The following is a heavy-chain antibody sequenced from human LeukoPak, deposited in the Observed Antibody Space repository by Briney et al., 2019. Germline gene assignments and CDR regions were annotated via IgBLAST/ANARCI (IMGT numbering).Heavy chain of an antibody. CDR1: GFTFGSYS. V-gene: IGHV3-48*01. CDR3: AILQPLGSPPNDF. D-gene: IGHD6-13*01. Sequence: PGGSLRLSCAASGFTFGSYSMNWVRQAPGRGLEWVSYISGSSTTIYYADSVRGRFTVSRDNAENSLHLQMNGLRAEDTAVSYCAILQPLGSPPNDFWGQGTLVTVSS. J-gene: IGHJ4*02. CDR2: ISGSSTTI.